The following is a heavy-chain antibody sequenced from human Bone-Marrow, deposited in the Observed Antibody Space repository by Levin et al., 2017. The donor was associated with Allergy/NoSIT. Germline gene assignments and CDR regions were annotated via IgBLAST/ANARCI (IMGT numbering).Heavy chain of an antibody. J-gene: IGHJ2*01. V-gene: IGHV4-59*08. CDR2: IYYSGSP. CDR1: GGSISSYY. D-gene: IGHD4-17*01. CDR3: ARQGVTTKYFDL. Sequence: PSETLSLTCTVSGGSISSYYWSWIRQPPGKGLEWIGYIYYSGSPNYNPSLKSRVTISVDTSKNQFSLKLSSVTAADTAVYYCARQGVTTKYFDLWGRGTLVTVSS.